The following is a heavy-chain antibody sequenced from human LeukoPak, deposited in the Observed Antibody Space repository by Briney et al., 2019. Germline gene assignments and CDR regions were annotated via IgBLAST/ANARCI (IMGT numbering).Heavy chain of an antibody. J-gene: IGHJ6*02. CDR3: ARRGSRRGDGMDV. V-gene: IGHV5-51*01. Sequence: GESLKISCQVSGYSFTSYWIGWVRQMPGKGLEWMGIIYPGDSDTRYSPSFQGQVTISADKSISTAYLQWSSLKASDTAMYYCARRGSRRGDGMDVWGQGTTVTVSS. CDR2: IYPGDSDT. CDR1: GYSFTSYW. D-gene: IGHD3-10*01.